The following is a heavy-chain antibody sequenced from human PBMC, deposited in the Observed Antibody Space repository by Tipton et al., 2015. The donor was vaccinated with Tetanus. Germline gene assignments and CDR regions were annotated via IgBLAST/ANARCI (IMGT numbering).Heavy chain of an antibody. CDR3: ARDLRRYQQNNWFGP. CDR1: GDSISFYY. D-gene: IGHD2-2*01. J-gene: IGHJ5*02. Sequence: GLVKPSETLSLTCTVSGDSISFYYWSWIRQPPGKGLEWIGYIYYSGNTKYNPSLKSRVTMSVDTSKNQFSLNLTSVTPADTAVYYCARDLRRYQQNNWFGPWGQGTLVTASS. V-gene: IGHV4-59*01. CDR2: IYYSGNT.